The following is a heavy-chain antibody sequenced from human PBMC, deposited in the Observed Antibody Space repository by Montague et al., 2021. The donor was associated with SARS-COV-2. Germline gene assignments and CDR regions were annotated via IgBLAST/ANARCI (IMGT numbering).Heavy chain of an antibody. Sequence: SRRLSFSASGFTFSTFAMSWVRQAPGKGLEWVSAISLSGGSTYYADSVKGRFTISRDNSKNTLFLQMNSLRAEDTAVYYCAKGGVVVVAATDLDYWGQGTLVTVSS. CDR3: AKGGVVVVAATDLDY. V-gene: IGHV3-23*01. D-gene: IGHD2-15*01. CDR1: GFTFSTFA. CDR2: ISLSGGST. J-gene: IGHJ4*02.